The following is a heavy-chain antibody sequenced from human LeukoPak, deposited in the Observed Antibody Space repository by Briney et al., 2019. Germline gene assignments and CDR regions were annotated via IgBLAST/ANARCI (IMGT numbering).Heavy chain of an antibody. D-gene: IGHD3-22*01. J-gene: IGHJ4*02. CDR1: GYTFTSYG. CDR2: ISAYNGNT. V-gene: IGHV1-18*01. Sequence: ASVKVSCKASGYTFTSYGISWVRQAPGQGLEWMGWISAYNGNTNYAQKLQGRVTMTTDTSTSTAYTELRSLRSDDTAVYYCARADDYYDSSGDLFDYWGQGTLVTVSS. CDR3: ARADDYYDSSGDLFDY.